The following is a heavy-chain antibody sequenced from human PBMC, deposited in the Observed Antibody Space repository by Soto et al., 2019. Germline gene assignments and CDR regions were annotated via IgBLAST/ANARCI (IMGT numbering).Heavy chain of an antibody. CDR3: ARVGYCSGGSCYSNDY. D-gene: IGHD2-15*01. J-gene: IGHJ4*02. CDR2: ISYDGSSK. CDR1: GFTFSSYA. V-gene: IGHV3-30-3*01. Sequence: QVQLVESGGGVVQPGRSLRLSCAASGFTFSSYAMHWVRQAPGKGLEWVAVISYDGSSKYYADSVKGRFTISRDNSKNTLYLQMNSLRAEDTAVYYCARVGYCSGGSCYSNDYWGQGTLVTVSS.